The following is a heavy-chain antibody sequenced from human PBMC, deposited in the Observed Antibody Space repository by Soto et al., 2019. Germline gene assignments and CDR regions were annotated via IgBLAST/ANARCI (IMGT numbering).Heavy chain of an antibody. CDR1: GYTFTSYA. Sequence: ASVKVSCKASGYTFTSYAMHWVRQAPGQRLEWMGWINAGNSNTKNSQKYKGRVTITRDTSASTAYMELSSLRSEDTAVYYCARSIVVVTALDYWGQGTLVTVSS. CDR3: ARSIVVVTALDY. D-gene: IGHD2-21*02. J-gene: IGHJ4*02. V-gene: IGHV1-3*01. CDR2: INAGNSNT.